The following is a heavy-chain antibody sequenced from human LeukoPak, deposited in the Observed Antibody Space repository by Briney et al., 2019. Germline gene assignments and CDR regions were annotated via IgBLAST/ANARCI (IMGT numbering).Heavy chain of an antibody. V-gene: IGHV1-8*01. CDR2: MNPNSGNT. J-gene: IGHJ5*02. D-gene: IGHD3-22*01. CDR3: ARGPYLADYYDSSGLSGRFDP. Sequence: ASVKVSCKASGGTFTSYDINWVRQATGQGLEWMGWMNPNSGNTGYAQKFQGRVTMTRNTSISTAYMELSSLRSEDTAVYYCARGPYLADYYDSSGLSGRFDPWGQGTLVTVSS. CDR1: GGTFTSYD.